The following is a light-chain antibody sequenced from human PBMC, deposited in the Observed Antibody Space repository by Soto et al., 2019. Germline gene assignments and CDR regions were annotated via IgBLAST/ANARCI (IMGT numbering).Light chain of an antibody. CDR1: QSLSSRY. V-gene: IGKV3-20*01. J-gene: IGKJ4*01. CDR2: GAS. CDR3: QQYNNSPPT. Sequence: EIVLTQSPSTLSLSPGDRATLSCRASQSLSSRYLDWYRQKPGQAHRLLIYGASNRATGIPERFSGSGSGTDFTLTISRLEPDDFALYYCQQYNNSPPTFGGGTKVEIK.